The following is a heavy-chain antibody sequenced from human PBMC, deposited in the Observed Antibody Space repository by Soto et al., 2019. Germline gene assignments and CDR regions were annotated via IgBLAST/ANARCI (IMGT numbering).Heavy chain of an antibody. J-gene: IGHJ5*02. CDR3: ARESAVAALDP. Sequence: ASVKVSCNASGYTFTSYFVSWVRQAPGQGLEWMGWISAYNGNTNYAQKLQDRVTMTTDTSTSTAYMELRSLRSDDTAVYYCARESAVAALDPWGQGTLVTVSS. D-gene: IGHD6-19*01. V-gene: IGHV1-18*01. CDR2: ISAYNGNT. CDR1: GYTFTSYF.